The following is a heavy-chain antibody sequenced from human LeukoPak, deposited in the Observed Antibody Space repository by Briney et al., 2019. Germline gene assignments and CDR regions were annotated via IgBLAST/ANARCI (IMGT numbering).Heavy chain of an antibody. Sequence: PSETLSLTCTVSGGSISSYYWSWIRQPAGKGLEWIGHIYYSGSSRYNPSLKSRVTVSVDTSKNQFSLKLSSVTAADTAVYYCARGYCTGGTCYYDGFDIWGQGTMVTVSS. D-gene: IGHD2-15*01. CDR3: ARGYCTGGTCYYDGFDI. V-gene: IGHV4-59*01. CDR1: GGSISSYY. J-gene: IGHJ3*02. CDR2: IYYSGSS.